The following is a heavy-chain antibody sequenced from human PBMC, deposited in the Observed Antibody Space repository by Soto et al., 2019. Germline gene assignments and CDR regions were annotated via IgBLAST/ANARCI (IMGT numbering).Heavy chain of an antibody. CDR2: IYYSGST. D-gene: IGHD4-17*01. Sequence: SETLSLTCTVSGGSISSSSYYWGWIRQPPGKGLEWIGNIYYSGSTYYNPSLKSRVTISVDTSKNQFSLKLSSVTAADTAVYYCARTYGDYQKYFYYWGQGTLVTVS. CDR3: ARTYGDYQKYFYY. V-gene: IGHV4-39*07. J-gene: IGHJ4*02. CDR1: GGSISSSSYY.